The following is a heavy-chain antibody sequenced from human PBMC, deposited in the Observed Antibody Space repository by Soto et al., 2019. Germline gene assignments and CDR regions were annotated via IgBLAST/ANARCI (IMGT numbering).Heavy chain of an antibody. CDR3: AGPGGSIHDYGDYGSEENGVAFDI. CDR2: IYYSGST. J-gene: IGHJ3*02. CDR1: GGSISSYY. Sequence: QVQLQESGPGLVKPSETLSLTCTVSGGSISSYYWSWIRQPPGKGLEWIGYIYYSGSTNYNPSLKSRVTITVDTSKNQFSLKLSSVTAADTAVYYCAGPGGSIHDYGDYGSEENGVAFDIWGQGTMVSVSS. V-gene: IGHV4-59*01. D-gene: IGHD4-17*01.